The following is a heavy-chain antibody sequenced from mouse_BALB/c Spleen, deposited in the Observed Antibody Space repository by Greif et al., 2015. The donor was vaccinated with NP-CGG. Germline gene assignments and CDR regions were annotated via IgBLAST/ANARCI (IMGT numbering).Heavy chain of an antibody. J-gene: IGHJ4*01. CDR3: ARDAGYGMDY. Sequence: DVMLVESGGGLVQPGGSLRLSCATSGFTFSDFYMEWVRQPPGKRLEWIAASRNKANDYTTEYSASVKGRFIASRDTSQNILYLQMNDLRTEDTAIYYCARDAGYGMDYWGQGTSVTVSS. CDR1: GFTFSDFY. V-gene: IGHV7-1*02. CDR2: SRNKANDYTT. D-gene: IGHD2-14*01.